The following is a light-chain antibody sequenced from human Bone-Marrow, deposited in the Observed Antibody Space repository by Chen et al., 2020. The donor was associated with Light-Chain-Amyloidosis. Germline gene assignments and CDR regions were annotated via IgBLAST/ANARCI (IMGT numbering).Light chain of an antibody. J-gene: IGLJ3*02. CDR3: QVWDRSSERPV. CDR1: NIGSTS. CDR2: DDS. Sequence: SYVLTQPSSVSVSPGQTATIACGGNNIGSTSVHWYQQTPGQAPLLVVYDDSDRPSGIPERLSGSNSGNTATLTISRVEAGDEADYYCQVWDRSSERPVFAGGTKLTVL. V-gene: IGLV3-21*02.